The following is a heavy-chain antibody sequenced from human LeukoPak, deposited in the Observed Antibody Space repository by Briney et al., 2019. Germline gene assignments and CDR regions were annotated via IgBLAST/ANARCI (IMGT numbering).Heavy chain of an antibody. CDR1: GFTVSSNY. V-gene: IGHV4-4*02. Sequence: GSLRLSCAASGFTVSSNYMSWVRQPPGKGLEWIGEIYHSGSTNYNPSLKSRVTISVDKSKNQFSLKLSSVTAADTAVYYCARDPQSGSALDYWGQGTLVTVSS. CDR2: IYHSGST. CDR3: ARDPQSGSALDY. D-gene: IGHD1-26*01. J-gene: IGHJ4*02.